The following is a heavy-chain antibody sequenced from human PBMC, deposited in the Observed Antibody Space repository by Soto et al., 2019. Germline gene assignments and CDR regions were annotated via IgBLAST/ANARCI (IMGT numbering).Heavy chain of an antibody. CDR3: ARGKYPGSVDV. V-gene: IGHV3-11*01. Sequence: KPGGSLRLSCVSSGFTFSDYYMHWMRQAPGKGLEWVSCISGPGSVLSYADSVKGRFTISRDNAKDSLFLQVNNLRAEDTALYYCARGKYPGSVDVWGQGTMVTVSS. CDR2: ISGPGSVL. J-gene: IGHJ3*01. CDR1: GFTFSDYY.